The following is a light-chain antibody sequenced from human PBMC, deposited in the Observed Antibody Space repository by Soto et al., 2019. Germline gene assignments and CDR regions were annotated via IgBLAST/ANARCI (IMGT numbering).Light chain of an antibody. CDR3: QHYNNSPFT. Sequence: EIVMTQSPATLSVSPGERATLSCRASQSISSNLAWYQQKPGQAPRLLIYGASTRATGIPATFSGSGSGTEFTLTISSLQSEDFAVYYRQHYNNSPFTFGPGTKVDIK. CDR2: GAS. J-gene: IGKJ3*01. CDR1: QSISSN. V-gene: IGKV3-15*01.